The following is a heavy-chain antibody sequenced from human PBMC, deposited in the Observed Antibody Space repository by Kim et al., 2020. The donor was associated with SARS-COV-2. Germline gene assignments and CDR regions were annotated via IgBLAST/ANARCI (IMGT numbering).Heavy chain of an antibody. J-gene: IGHJ5*02. D-gene: IGHD1-26*01. CDR3: ARPVGGSYYSLDP. Sequence: YSPSVQGQVTISADNSIGTRYLQWSSLKASDTAMYYCARPVGGSYYSLDPWGQGTLVTVSA. V-gene: IGHV5-51*01.